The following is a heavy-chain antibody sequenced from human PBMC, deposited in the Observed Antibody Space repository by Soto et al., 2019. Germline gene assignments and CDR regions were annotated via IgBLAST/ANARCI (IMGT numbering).Heavy chain of an antibody. CDR2: ISAYNGNT. V-gene: IGHV1-18*01. CDR3: ARQNSSGWYGSY. D-gene: IGHD6-19*01. CDR1: GYTFTSYG. Sequence: ASVKVSCKASGYTFTSYGISWVRQAPGQGLEWMGWISAYNGNTNYAQKLQGRVTITTDTSTSTAYMELRSLRSDDTAVYYCARQNSSGWYGSYWGQGTLVTVSS. J-gene: IGHJ4*02.